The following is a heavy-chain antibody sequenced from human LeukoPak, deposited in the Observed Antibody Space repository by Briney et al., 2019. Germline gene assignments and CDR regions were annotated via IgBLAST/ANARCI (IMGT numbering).Heavy chain of an antibody. J-gene: IGHJ4*02. CDR2: IDSDGSSA. Sequence: GGSLRLSCAASGFTFNIYWMHWVRQAPGMGLVWVSRIDSDGSSAAYADSVKGRFTISRDNAKDTLYLQMNSLRVEDTAVYYCVRDGHRVVEFDSWGQGALVTVS. CDR3: VRDGHRVVEFDS. D-gene: IGHD3/OR15-3a*01. V-gene: IGHV3-74*01. CDR1: GFTFNIYW.